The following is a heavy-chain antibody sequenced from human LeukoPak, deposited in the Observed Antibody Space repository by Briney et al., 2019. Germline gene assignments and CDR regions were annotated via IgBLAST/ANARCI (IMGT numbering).Heavy chain of an antibody. D-gene: IGHD2-2*01. CDR1: GFTFTSSA. CDR2: IVVGSGNT. V-gene: IGHV1-58*01. CDR3: AAVTQKGCSSTSCYAWYFDL. Sequence: ASAKVSCKASGFTFTSSAVQWVRQARGQRLEWIGWIVVGSGNTNYAQKFQERVTITRDMSTSTAYMELSSLRSEDTAVYYCAAVTQKGCSSTSCYAWYFDLWGRGTLVTVSS. J-gene: IGHJ2*01.